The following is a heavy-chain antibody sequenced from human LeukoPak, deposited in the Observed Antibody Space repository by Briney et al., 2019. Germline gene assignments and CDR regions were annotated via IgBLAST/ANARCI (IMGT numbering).Heavy chain of an antibody. CDR3: ARSYYYDSSGYRAFDI. D-gene: IGHD3-22*01. CDR1: GFTFSSYA. V-gene: IGHV3-30*04. J-gene: IGHJ3*02. Sequence: PGRSLRLSCAASGFTFSSYAMHWVRQAPGKGLEWVAVISYDGSNKYYADSVKGRFTISRDNSKNTLYLQMNSLRAEDTAVYYCARSYYYDSSGYRAFDIWGQGTMVTVSS. CDR2: ISYDGSNK.